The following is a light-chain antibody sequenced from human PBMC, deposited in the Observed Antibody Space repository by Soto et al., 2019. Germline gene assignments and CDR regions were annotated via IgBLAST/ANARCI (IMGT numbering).Light chain of an antibody. CDR2: WAS. CDR1: QSVLFTSNNKNY. V-gene: IGKV4-1*01. Sequence: DIVMTQSPDSLAVSLGERATINCESSQSVLFTSNNKNYLGWYQQKPGQPPKLLLSWASARESGVPERFTGSGSGTLFPLSINSLQAEDVAVYYCQQYYTLPLTFGGGTKVDIK. CDR3: QQYYTLPLT. J-gene: IGKJ4*01.